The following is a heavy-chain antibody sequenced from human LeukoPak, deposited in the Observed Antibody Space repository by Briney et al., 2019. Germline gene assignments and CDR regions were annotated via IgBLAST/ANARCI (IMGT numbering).Heavy chain of an antibody. CDR2: INWNGGST. V-gene: IGHV3-20*04. CDR3: ARAEGELPTDY. Sequence: LAGGSLRLSCAASGFTFDDYGMSWVRQAPGKGLEWVSGINWNGGSTGYADSVKGRFTISRDNAKNSLYLQMNSLRAEGTALYYCARAEGELPTDYWGQGTLVTVSS. J-gene: IGHJ4*02. D-gene: IGHD1-26*01. CDR1: GFTFDDYG.